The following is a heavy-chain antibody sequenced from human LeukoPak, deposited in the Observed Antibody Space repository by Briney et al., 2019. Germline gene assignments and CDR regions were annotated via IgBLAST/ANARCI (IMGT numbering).Heavy chain of an antibody. J-gene: IGHJ4*02. CDR2: IIPIFDTS. CDR1: GGTFSSYA. V-gene: IGHV1-69*05. Sequence: SLKLSCAASGGTFSSYAISWVRQAPGQGLEWMGRIIPIFDTSNYAQKFQGRGTITTDESNSTDYMELRSLRPESKAVYDCARDYYDSSELMGYWGQGTLVTVSS. D-gene: IGHD3-22*01. CDR3: ARDYYDSSELMGY.